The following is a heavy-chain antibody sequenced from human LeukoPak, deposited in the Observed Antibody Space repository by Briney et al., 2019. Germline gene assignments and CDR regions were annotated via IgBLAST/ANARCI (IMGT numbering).Heavy chain of an antibody. J-gene: IGHJ4*02. CDR3: ATGVIAARPMGLDY. CDR1: GYTLTELS. V-gene: IGHV1-24*01. D-gene: IGHD6-6*01. CDR2: FDPEDGET. Sequence: ASVKVSCKVSGYTLTELSMHWVRQAPGKGLEWMGGFDPEDGETIYAQKFQGRVTMTEDTSTDTAYMELSSLRSEDTAVYYCATGVIAARPMGLDYWGQGTLVTVSS.